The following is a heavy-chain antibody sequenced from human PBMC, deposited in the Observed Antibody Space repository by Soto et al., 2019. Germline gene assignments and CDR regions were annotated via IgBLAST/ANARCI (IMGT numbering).Heavy chain of an antibody. CDR2: IYYSGST. J-gene: IGHJ6*03. D-gene: IGHD3-10*01. CDR1: GGSISSGGYY. Sequence: TLSLTCTVSGGSISSGGYYWSWIRQHPGKGLEWIGYIYYSGSTYYNPSLKSRVTISVDTSKNQFSLKLSSVTAADTAVYYCARVLLYGSGSSSHYYYMDVWGKGTTVTVSS. CDR3: ARVLLYGSGSSSHYYYMDV. V-gene: IGHV4-31*03.